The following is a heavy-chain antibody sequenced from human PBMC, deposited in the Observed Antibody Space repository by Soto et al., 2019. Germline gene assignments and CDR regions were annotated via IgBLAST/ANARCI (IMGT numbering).Heavy chain of an antibody. Sequence: SVKVSCKASGGTFGSYAISWVRQAPGQGLEWMGGIIPIFGTANYAQKFQGRVTITADESTSTAYMELSSLRSEDTAVYYCARDRGYSGYDYTAPFDYWGQGTLVTVSS. V-gene: IGHV1-69*13. D-gene: IGHD5-12*01. CDR1: GGTFGSYA. CDR3: ARDRGYSGYDYTAPFDY. CDR2: IIPIFGTA. J-gene: IGHJ4*02.